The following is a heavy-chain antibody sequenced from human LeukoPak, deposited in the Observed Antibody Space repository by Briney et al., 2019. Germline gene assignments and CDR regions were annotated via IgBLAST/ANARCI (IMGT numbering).Heavy chain of an antibody. CDR2: IYYSGST. D-gene: IGHD5-24*01. V-gene: IGHV4-59*01. CDR3: ARDASVGGMATIHWYFDL. CDR1: GGSISSYY. Sequence: RPSEILSLTCTVSGGSISSYYWSWIRQPPGKGLEWIGYIYYSGSTNYNPSLKSRVTISVDTSKNQFSLKLSSVTAADTAVYYCARDASVGGMATIHWYFDLWGRGTLVTVSS. J-gene: IGHJ2*01.